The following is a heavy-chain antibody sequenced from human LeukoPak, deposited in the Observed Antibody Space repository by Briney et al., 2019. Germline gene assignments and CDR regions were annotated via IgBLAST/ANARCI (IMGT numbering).Heavy chain of an antibody. CDR2: ISYGGAT. V-gene: IGHV4-59*08. Sequence: SETLSLTCTVSGGSFSSYYWSWIRQPPGKGLEWIGYISYGGATSYNPSLKRRVTISVDSPKNRFSLRLSSLTAADTALYYCARHGGTLDYFDYWGPGSLVTVSS. J-gene: IGHJ4*02. CDR1: GGSFSSYY. D-gene: IGHD1-26*01. CDR3: ARHGGTLDYFDY.